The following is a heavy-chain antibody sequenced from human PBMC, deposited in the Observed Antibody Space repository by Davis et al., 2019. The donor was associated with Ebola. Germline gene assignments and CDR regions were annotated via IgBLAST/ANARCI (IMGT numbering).Heavy chain of an antibody. CDR1: AYTFSAHY. CDR2: INPNFGGT. J-gene: IGHJ5*02. CDR3: ARGHTYGRWDDRFDP. Sequence: ASLQVSCNASAYTFSAHYIHWVRPAPGQGFEWVGRINPNFGGTIYAQKFQGRVTMTIDTSISTAYMELDRLKSDDTALYYCARGHTYGRWDDRFDPWGQGTLVTVSS. V-gene: IGHV1-2*06. D-gene: IGHD5-18*01.